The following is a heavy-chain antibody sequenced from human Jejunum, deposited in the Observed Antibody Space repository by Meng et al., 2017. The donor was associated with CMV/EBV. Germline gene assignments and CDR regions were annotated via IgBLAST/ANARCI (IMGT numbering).Heavy chain of an antibody. D-gene: IGHD3-16*02. Sequence: FTAYYIRRVRQAPGKGLEWMGRIDPNSGGTNYAQKFQGRVTMTRNTSISTAFMELTRLRSDDTAVYYCAREGSIMITFGGVIPYDPWGQGTLVTVSS. CDR1: FTAYY. V-gene: IGHV1-2*06. J-gene: IGHJ5*02. CDR3: AREGSIMITFGGVIPYDP. CDR2: IDPNSGGT.